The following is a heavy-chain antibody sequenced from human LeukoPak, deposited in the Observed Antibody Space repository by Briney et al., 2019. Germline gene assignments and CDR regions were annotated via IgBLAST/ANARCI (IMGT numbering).Heavy chain of an antibody. Sequence: ASVKVSCKASGCTFTSYGISWVRQAPGQGLEWMGWISTYNGNTNYAQKLQGRVTMTTDTSTSTTYMDLRNLRSDDTAVYFCARESPYYYGSGSDAFDIWGQGTMVTVSS. CDR1: GCTFTSYG. CDR2: ISTYNGNT. V-gene: IGHV1-18*04. J-gene: IGHJ3*02. CDR3: ARESPYYYGSGSDAFDI. D-gene: IGHD3-10*01.